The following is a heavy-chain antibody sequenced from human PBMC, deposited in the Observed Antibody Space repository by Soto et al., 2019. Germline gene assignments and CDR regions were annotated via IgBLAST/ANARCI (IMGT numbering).Heavy chain of an antibody. Sequence: QITLKESGPALVRPTQTVTLTCTFSGFSLSTTGIGVAWIRQPPGKAPEWLAVIYWDDEKHYNASLENRITVIKDTSKSQVVLIMTNLDPVGTATYYCARRPVRGTYYFDPWGQGILVTVSS. CDR1: GFSLSTTGIG. D-gene: IGHD3-10*01. J-gene: IGHJ5*02. CDR3: ARRPVRGTYYFDP. CDR2: IYWDDEK. V-gene: IGHV2-5*02.